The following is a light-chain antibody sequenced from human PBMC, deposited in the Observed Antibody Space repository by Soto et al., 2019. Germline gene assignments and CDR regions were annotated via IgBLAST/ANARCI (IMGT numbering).Light chain of an antibody. Sequence: ENVLTQSPGTLSLSPGKRATLSCRASQSVDSKYLAWYQQKPGQAPRLLMYGASRRATGIPDRYSGSGSGTDFTLTISRLEPEDFAVYYCQEYGSSLFGPGTKVDI. J-gene: IGKJ3*01. CDR3: QEYGSSL. V-gene: IGKV3-20*01. CDR2: GAS. CDR1: QSVDSKY.